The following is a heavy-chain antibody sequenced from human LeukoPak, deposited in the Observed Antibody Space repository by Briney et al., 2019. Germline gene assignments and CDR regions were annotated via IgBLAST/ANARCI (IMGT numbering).Heavy chain of an antibody. CDR3: ARLHTSGDNN. CDR1: GDTFTGYH. Sequence: ASVKVSCKASGDTFTGYHMHWVRQAPGQGLEWMGWINPHSGGTNYAQKFQGRFTMTMDTSFITAYMELSRLRSDDTAVYYCARLHTSGDNNWGQGTLVTVSS. D-gene: IGHD6-19*01. V-gene: IGHV1-2*02. J-gene: IGHJ4*02. CDR2: INPHSGGT.